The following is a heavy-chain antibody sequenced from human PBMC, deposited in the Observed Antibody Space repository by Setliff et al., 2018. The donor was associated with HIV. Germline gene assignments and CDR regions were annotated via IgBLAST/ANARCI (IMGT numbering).Heavy chain of an antibody. D-gene: IGHD3-3*01. V-gene: IGHV4-39*07. Sequence: KSSETLSLTCSVSGGSISSRSPYYWGWIRQPPGKGLEWIGSIYPGNTYYNPSLKSRVTISLDTSNNQFSLKVKSVTAADTAVYYCASGDNFWSGSYYWGQGTLVTVSS. CDR3: ASGDNFWSGSYY. J-gene: IGHJ4*02. CDR2: IYPGNT. CDR1: GGSISSRSPYY.